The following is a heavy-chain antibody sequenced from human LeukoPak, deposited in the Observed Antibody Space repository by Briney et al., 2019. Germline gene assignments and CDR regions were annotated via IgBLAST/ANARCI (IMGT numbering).Heavy chain of an antibody. V-gene: IGHV1-46*03. Sequence: GASVKVSCKASGYTFTSYYMHWVRQAPGQGLEWMGIINPSGGSTSYAQKFQGRVTMTRDTSTSTVYMELSSLRSEDTAVYYCARVNPLAQYYNWFDPWGQGTLVTVSS. CDR2: INPSGGST. CDR3: ARVNPLAQYYNWFDP. CDR1: GYTFTSYY. J-gene: IGHJ5*02. D-gene: IGHD2/OR15-2a*01.